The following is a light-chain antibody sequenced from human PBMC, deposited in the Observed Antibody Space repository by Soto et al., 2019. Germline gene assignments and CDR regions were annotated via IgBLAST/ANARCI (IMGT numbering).Light chain of an antibody. Sequence: EIVVAQSPGTLSLSPGERGTLSCRASQNLGTLYLAWFQQKSGQAPRLLIYSASRRATGIPDRFTGSGSGTDFTLTINRVEPEDFAVYFCQQYAGSPRTFGQGTKVDIK. V-gene: IGKV3-20*01. CDR1: QNLGTLY. J-gene: IGKJ1*01. CDR2: SAS. CDR3: QQYAGSPRT.